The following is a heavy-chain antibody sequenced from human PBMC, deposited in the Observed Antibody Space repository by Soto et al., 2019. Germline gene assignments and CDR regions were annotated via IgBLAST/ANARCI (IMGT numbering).Heavy chain of an antibody. CDR3: VRLIGNSWLDF. CDR2: TYYRSKWYN. J-gene: IGHJ5*01. CDR1: GDSVSSSGAT. V-gene: IGHV6-1*01. D-gene: IGHD1-26*01. Sequence: SQTRALAWAVSGDSVSSSGATWNWIRQSPSRGVEWLGGTYYRSKWYNDYAEPVKSRTTINPDTSKNQFSLHLNAVTPEDTAVYYCVRLIGNSWLDFWGQGTLVTVSS.